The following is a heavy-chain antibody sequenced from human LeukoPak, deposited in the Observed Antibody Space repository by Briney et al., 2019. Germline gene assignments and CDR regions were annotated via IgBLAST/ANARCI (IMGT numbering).Heavy chain of an antibody. CDR3: AREGGYCSSTSCSTVDY. Sequence: PGGSLRLSCAASGFTFSSYAMSWVRQAPGKGLEWVSSISSSSSYIYYADSVKGRFTISRDNAKNSLYLQMNSLRAEDTAVYYCAREGGYCSSTSCSTVDYWGQGTLVTVSS. J-gene: IGHJ4*02. CDR2: ISSSSSYI. CDR1: GFTFSSYA. V-gene: IGHV3-21*01. D-gene: IGHD2-2*01.